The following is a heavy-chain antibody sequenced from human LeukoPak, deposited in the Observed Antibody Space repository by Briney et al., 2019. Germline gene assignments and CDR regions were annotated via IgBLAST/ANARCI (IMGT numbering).Heavy chain of an antibody. V-gene: IGHV4-38-2*02. Sequence: SETLSLTCTVSGYSISSGYYWGWIRQPPGKGLEWIGEINHSGSTNYNPSLKSRVTISVDTSKNQFSLKLSSVTAADTAVYYCARGRRVVVTAWLAFDIWGQGTMVTVSS. CDR1: GYSISSGYY. J-gene: IGHJ3*02. CDR3: ARGRRVVVTAWLAFDI. CDR2: INHSGST. D-gene: IGHD2-21*02.